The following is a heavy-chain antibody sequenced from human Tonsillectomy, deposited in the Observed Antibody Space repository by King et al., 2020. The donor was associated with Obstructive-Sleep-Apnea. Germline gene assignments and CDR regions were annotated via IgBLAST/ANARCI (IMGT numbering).Heavy chain of an antibody. CDR1: GGSFSDYY. CDR3: AKGSSSWYPDYFDY. CDR2: INHSGNT. V-gene: IGHV4-34*01. D-gene: IGHD6-13*01. Sequence: VQLQQWGAGLLKPSETLSLTCAVYGGSFSDYYWSWIRQPPGKGLEWIGEINHSGNTKYNPSLKSRVTISVDTSKNQFSLKLSSVTAADTAMYYCAKGSSSWYPDYFDYWGQGTLVTVSS. J-gene: IGHJ4*02.